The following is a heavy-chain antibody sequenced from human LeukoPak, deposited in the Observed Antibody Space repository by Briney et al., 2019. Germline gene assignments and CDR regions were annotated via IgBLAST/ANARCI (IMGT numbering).Heavy chain of an antibody. J-gene: IGHJ4*02. CDR2: IYYSGST. V-gene: IGHV4-59*01. D-gene: IGHD3-16*01. CDR1: GGSISSYY. CDR3: ARDGGGDAHFDY. Sequence: PLETLSLTCTVSGGSISSYYWSWIRQPPGKGLEWIGYIYYSGSTNYNPSLKSRVTISVDTSKNQFSLKLSSVTAADTAVYYCARDGGGDAHFDYWGQGTLVTVSS.